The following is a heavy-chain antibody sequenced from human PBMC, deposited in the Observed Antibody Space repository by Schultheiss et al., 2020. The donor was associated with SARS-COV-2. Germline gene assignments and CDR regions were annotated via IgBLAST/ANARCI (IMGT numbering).Heavy chain of an antibody. J-gene: IGHJ6*02. CDR1: GFTFSSYG. Sequence: GGSLRLSCAASGFTFSSYGMHWVRQAPGKGLEWVALISYDGSNKYYADSVQGRFTISRDKSKNTLHLQLNSLRAEDTAVYYCARDRVPVGTPPYYGMAVWGQGTTVTVSS. D-gene: IGHD2-2*01. CDR2: ISYDGSNK. CDR3: ARDRVPVGTPPYYGMAV. V-gene: IGHV3-30*03.